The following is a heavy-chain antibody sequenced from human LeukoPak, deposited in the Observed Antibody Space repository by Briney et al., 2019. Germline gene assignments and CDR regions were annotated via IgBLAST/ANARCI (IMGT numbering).Heavy chain of an antibody. D-gene: IGHD6-13*01. CDR2: IDQNGST. CDR1: GGSFSGYY. CDR3: ARVGPRYSSSPHWFDP. Sequence: PSETLSLTCAVYGGSFSGYYWSWIRQPPGKGLEWIGYIDQNGSTNYNPSLKSRVTISVDTSKNQFSLKLSSVTAADTAVYYCARVGPRYSSSPHWFDPWGQGTLVTVSS. J-gene: IGHJ5*02. V-gene: IGHV4-34*01.